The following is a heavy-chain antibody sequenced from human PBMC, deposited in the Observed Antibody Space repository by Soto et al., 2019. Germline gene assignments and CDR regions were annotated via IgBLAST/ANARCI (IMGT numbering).Heavy chain of an antibody. Sequence: EMQLVESGGGLVQPGASLRLSCAASGFMFNRYSMNWVRQAPGKGLEWVAYISSSGANVYYANSVRGRLTISRDTVNNLVYLQMNSLRDEDTAHYYCARDLGIFVGMDVWGQGTTVAVS. D-gene: IGHD1-26*01. CDR2: ISSSGANV. CDR1: GFMFNRYS. CDR3: ARDLGIFVGMDV. J-gene: IGHJ6*02. V-gene: IGHV3-48*02.